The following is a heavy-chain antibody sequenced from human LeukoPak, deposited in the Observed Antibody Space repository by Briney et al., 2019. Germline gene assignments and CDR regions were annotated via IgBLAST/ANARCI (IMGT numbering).Heavy chain of an antibody. Sequence: SETLSLTCTVSGGSISSYYWSWIRQPAGKGLEWIGRIYTSGSTNYNPSLKSRVTMSVDTSKNQFSLKLSSVTAADTAVYYCARGDQPLLLPFFDYWGQGTLVTVSS. J-gene: IGHJ4*02. CDR1: GGSISSYY. CDR2: IYTSGST. CDR3: ARGDQPLLLPFFDY. D-gene: IGHD2-15*01. V-gene: IGHV4-4*07.